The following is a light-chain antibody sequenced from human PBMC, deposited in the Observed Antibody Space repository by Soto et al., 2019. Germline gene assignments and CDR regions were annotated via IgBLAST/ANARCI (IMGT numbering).Light chain of an antibody. V-gene: IGKV1-5*01. CDR3: QHYKMDSLT. CDR1: QSISSW. CDR2: DAS. Sequence: DIQMTQSPSTLSASVGDRVTITCRASQSISSWLAWYQQKPGKAPKLLIYDASSLESGVPSRFSGSGSGTEFTLTISSLQPEEFATYSSQHYKMDSLTSGKGNKLAIK. J-gene: IGKJ1*01.